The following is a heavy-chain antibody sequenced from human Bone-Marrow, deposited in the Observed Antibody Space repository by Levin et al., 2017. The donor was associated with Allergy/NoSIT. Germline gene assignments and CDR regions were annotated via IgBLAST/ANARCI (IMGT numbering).Heavy chain of an antibody. CDR1: GFTFSSYA. CDR2: ISGSGGST. D-gene: IGHD1-26*01. Sequence: GGSLRLSCAASGFTFSSYAMSWVRQAPGKGLEWVSAISGSGGSTYYADSVKGRFTISRDNSKNTLYLQMNSLRAEDTAVYYCAKSPYSSSRGVGATTATLWGQGTLVTVSS. V-gene: IGHV3-23*01. CDR3: AKSPYSSSRGVGATTATL. J-gene: IGHJ4*02.